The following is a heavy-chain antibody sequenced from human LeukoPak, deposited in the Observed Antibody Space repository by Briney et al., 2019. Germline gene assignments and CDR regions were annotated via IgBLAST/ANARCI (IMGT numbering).Heavy chain of an antibody. D-gene: IGHD3-22*01. CDR2: IYTSGST. CDR3: ASFAYYYDSSGYLEYFQH. CDR1: GGSISSYY. V-gene: IGHV4-4*07. Sequence: PSETLSLTCTVSGGSISSYYWSWIRQPAGKGLEWIGRIYTSGSTNYNPSLKSRVTMSVDTSKNQFSLKLSSVTAADTAVYYCASFAYYYDSSGYLEYFQHWGQGTLVTVSS. J-gene: IGHJ1*01.